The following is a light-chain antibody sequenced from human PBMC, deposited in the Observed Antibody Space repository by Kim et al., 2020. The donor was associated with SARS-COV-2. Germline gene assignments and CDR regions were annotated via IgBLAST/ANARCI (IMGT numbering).Light chain of an antibody. CDR2: LNSDGSH. CDR1: RGHSSYP. J-gene: IGLJ3*02. V-gene: IGLV4-69*01. Sequence: ASAKPTCTLGRGHSSYPIAWHQQHPEKGPRYLMKLNSDGSHNKGDGIPDRFSGSSSGAERYLTISSLQSDDEADYYCQTWGTGIWVFGGGTQLTVL. CDR3: QTWGTGIWV.